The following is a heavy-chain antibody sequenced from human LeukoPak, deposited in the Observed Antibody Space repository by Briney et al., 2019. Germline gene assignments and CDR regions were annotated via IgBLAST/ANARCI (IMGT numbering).Heavy chain of an antibody. CDR1: GYTFTSYG. Sequence: SVKVSCKASGYTFTSYGISWVRQAPGQGLEWMGWISAYNGNTNYAQKLQGRVTMTTDTSTSTAYMELRSLRSDDTAVYYCARAHGDCPYYYYGMDVWGQGTTVTVSS. J-gene: IGHJ6*02. CDR2: ISAYNGNT. D-gene: IGHD4-17*01. CDR3: ARAHGDCPYYYYGMDV. V-gene: IGHV1-18*01.